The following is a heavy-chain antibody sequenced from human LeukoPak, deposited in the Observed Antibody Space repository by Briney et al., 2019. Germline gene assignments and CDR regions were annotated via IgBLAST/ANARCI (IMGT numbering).Heavy chain of an antibody. CDR2: INHSGST. CDR1: GGSFSGYY. J-gene: IGHJ4*02. CDR3: ARLRMTTVNRPFDY. D-gene: IGHD4-17*01. Sequence: SETLSLTCAVYGGSFSGYYWSWIRQPPGKGLEWIGEINHSGSTNYNPSLKSRVTISVDTSKNQFSLKLSSVTAADTAVYYCARLRMTTVNRPFDYWGQGTLVTVSS. V-gene: IGHV4-34*01.